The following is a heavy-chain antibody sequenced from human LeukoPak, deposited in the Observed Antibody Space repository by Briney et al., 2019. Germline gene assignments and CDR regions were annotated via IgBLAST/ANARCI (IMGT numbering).Heavy chain of an antibody. Sequence: SGGSLRLSCAASGFTFSSYGMSWVRQAPGKGLEWVANIKQDGSEKYYVDSVKGRFTISRDNAKNSLYPQMNSLRAEDTAVYYCARDGDSGSYISSFDYWGQGTLVTVSS. CDR2: IKQDGSEK. CDR3: ARDGDSGSYISSFDY. CDR1: GFTFSSYG. V-gene: IGHV3-7*01. D-gene: IGHD1-26*01. J-gene: IGHJ4*02.